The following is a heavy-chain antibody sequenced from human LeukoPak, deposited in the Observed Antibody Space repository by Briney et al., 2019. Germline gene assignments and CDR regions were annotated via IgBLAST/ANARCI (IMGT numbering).Heavy chain of an antibody. CDR3: ARWDYYGSGSYYRSPNFDY. J-gene: IGHJ4*02. CDR2: IYPGDSDT. D-gene: IGHD3-10*01. Sequence: GASLKISYKGSGSSFTSYWIGWVRQMPGKGLEWMGIIYPGDSDTRYSPSFQGQVTISADKSISTAYLQWSSLKASDTAMYYCARWDYYGSGSYYRSPNFDYWGQGTLVTVSS. V-gene: IGHV5-51*01. CDR1: GSSFTSYW.